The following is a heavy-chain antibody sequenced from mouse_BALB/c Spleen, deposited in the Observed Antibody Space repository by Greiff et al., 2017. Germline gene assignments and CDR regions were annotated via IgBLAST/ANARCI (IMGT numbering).Heavy chain of an antibody. CDR3: ARGDYGSRNAMDY. Sequence: EVKLVESGPGLVKPSQSLSLTCTVTGYSITSDYAWNWIRQFPGNKLEWMGYISYSGSTSYNPSLKSRISITRDTSKNQFFLQLNSVTTEDTATYYCARGDYGSRNAMDYWGQGTSVTVSS. V-gene: IGHV3-2*02. D-gene: IGHD1-1*01. CDR1: GYSITSDYA. CDR2: ISYSGST. J-gene: IGHJ4*01.